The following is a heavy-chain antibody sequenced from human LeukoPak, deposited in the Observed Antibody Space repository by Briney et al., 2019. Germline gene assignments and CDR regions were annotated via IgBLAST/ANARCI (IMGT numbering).Heavy chain of an antibody. CDR3: ARTYYYDSSGSPDAFDI. CDR2: TYYRSKWYN. Sequence: SQTLLLTCAISGDSVSSNSAAWNWIRQSPSRGLEWLGRTYYRSKWYNDYAVSVKSRITINPDTSKNQFSLQLNSVTPEDTAVYYCARTYYYDSSGSPDAFDIWGQGTMVTVSS. V-gene: IGHV6-1*01. CDR1: GDSVSSNSAA. D-gene: IGHD3-22*01. J-gene: IGHJ3*02.